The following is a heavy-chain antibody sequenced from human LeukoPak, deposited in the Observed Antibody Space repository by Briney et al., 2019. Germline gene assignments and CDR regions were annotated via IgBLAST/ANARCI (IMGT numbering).Heavy chain of an antibody. J-gene: IGHJ3*01. V-gene: IGHV3-15*01. CDR3: TTSFRGSYFNY. CDR2: IKSKADGETT. Sequence: PGGSLRLSCAASGFTFSSYAMSWVRQAPGKGLEWVGRIKSKADGETTDYAAPARGRFTISRDDSKNTVYLQMNSLKTEDTAVYYCTTSFRGSYFNYWGQGTMVSVSS. D-gene: IGHD1-26*01. CDR1: GFTFSSYA.